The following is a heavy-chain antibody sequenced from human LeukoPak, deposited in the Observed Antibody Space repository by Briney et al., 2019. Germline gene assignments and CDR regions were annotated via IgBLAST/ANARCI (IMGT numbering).Heavy chain of an antibody. Sequence: SVKVSCKASGGTFSSYAISWVRQAPGQGLEWMGGIIPIFGTATYAQKFQGRVTITADESTSTAYMELSSLRSEDTAVYYCASYGDYGVYGAFDIWGQGTMVTVSS. J-gene: IGHJ3*02. CDR1: GGTFSSYA. D-gene: IGHD4-17*01. V-gene: IGHV1-69*13. CDR3: ASYGDYGVYGAFDI. CDR2: IIPIFGTA.